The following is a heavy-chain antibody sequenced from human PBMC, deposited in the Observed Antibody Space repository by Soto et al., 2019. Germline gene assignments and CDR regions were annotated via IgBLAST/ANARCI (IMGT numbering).Heavy chain of an antibody. CDR1: GYTFTSYV. Sequence: QVHLVQSGAEVKKPGASVKVSCRASGYTFTSYVLSWVLQAPGQGPECMGWISGYNGNTNFAQRLQGRVTMTTDTSTSTAYMALRSLRSDDTAVYYCARVVATVAGPYGMDVWGPGTTVTVS. CDR3: ARVVATVAGPYGMDV. V-gene: IGHV1-18*01. J-gene: IGHJ6*02. D-gene: IGHD6-19*01. CDR2: ISGYNGNT.